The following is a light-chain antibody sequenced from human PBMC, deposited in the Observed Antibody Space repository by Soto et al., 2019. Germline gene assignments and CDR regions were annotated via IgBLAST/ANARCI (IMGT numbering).Light chain of an antibody. CDR3: SSYTSSSPCV. CDR1: SSDVGGYKY. J-gene: IGLJ1*01. CDR2: EVS. V-gene: IGLV2-14*01. Sequence: QSALAQPASVSGSPGQSITISCTGTSSDVGGYKYVSWYQQYPGKAPKLMMYEVSNRPSGVSNRFSGSKSGNTASLTISGLQAEDEAEYYCSSYTSSSPCVFGTGTKVPVL.